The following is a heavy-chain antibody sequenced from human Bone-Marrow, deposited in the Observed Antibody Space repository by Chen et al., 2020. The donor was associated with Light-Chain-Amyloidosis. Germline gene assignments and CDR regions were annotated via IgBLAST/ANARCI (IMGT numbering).Heavy chain of an antibody. CDR3: ARSSGWWAYNF. V-gene: IGHV3-23*01. Sequence: EEQLLESGGDLVQPGGSLRLSCAASGFTFSSYSMAWVRQAPGKGLEWLSDVIASGGSTFYADSVKGRFTISRDNSKNTLYLQMNSLRADDTALYYCARSSGWWAYNFWGQGTLVTDSS. D-gene: IGHD6-19*01. CDR1: GFTFSSYS. CDR2: VIASGGST. J-gene: IGHJ4*02.